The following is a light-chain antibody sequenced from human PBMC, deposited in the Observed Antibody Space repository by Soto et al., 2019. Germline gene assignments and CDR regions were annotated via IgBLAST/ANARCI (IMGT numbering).Light chain of an antibody. CDR1: SSDVGGYDY. V-gene: IGLV2-14*01. CDR2: DVS. CDR3: NSYTSSSTYV. J-gene: IGLJ1*01. Sequence: QCALTQPASVSGSPGQSIAISCTGTSSDVGGYDYVSWYQQHPGKAPKLMIYDVSNRPSGVSSRFSGSKSGNTASLTISGLQAEDEADYYCNSYTSSSTYVLGTGTKVTVL.